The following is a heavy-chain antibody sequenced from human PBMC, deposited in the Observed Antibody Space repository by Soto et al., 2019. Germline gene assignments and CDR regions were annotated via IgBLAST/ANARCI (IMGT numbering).Heavy chain of an antibody. J-gene: IGHJ1*01. D-gene: IGHD3-9*01. CDR3: AKDVHYDIVTGIEYFDH. CDR2: ISGTGRVM. V-gene: IGHV3-23*01. CDR1: GFTFSSYA. Sequence: EVQLLESGGGLVQPGGSLKISCAVSGFTFSSYAMSWVRQAPGKGLEWVSGISGTGRVMNYAESVKGRVTISRDNPKNTLYLEMKSLRVEDTAVYYCAKDVHYDIVTGIEYFDHWGQGTLVTVSS.